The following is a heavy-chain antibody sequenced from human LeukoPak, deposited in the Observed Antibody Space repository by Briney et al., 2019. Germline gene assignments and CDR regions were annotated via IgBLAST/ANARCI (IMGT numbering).Heavy chain of an antibody. V-gene: IGHV3-30*02. Sequence: GGSLRLSCAASGFTFSSYGIHWVRQAPGKGLEWVAFIRYDGSNKYYTDSVKGRFTISRDNSKNTLYLQMNSLRAEDTAVYYCAAVPNYYYYYMDVWGKGTTVTISS. CDR1: GFTFSSYG. CDR2: IRYDGSNK. J-gene: IGHJ6*03. D-gene: IGHD2-2*01. CDR3: AAVPNYYYYYMDV.